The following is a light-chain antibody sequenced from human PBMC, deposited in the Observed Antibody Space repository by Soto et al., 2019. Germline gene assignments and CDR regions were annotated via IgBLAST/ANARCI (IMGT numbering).Light chain of an antibody. CDR2: GAS. V-gene: IGKV1-5*01. Sequence: DIQMTQSPPTLSASVGDRVTITCRASQSISTWLAWYQQKPGKAPKLLIYGASTLESGVPSRFSGSGSGTEFTLTISSLQPDDFATYYCQQYNSILRTFGQGTKVDI. CDR1: QSISTW. J-gene: IGKJ1*01. CDR3: QQYNSILRT.